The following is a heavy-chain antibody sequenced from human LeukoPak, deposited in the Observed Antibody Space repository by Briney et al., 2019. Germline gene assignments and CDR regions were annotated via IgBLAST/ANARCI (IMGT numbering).Heavy chain of an antibody. CDR3: ARVESGYYSFY. D-gene: IGHD3-22*01. V-gene: IGHV1-2*06. CDR1: GYTFTGYY. J-gene: IGHJ4*02. Sequence: ASVKVSCKASGYTFTGYYMHWVRQAPGQGLEWMGRINPNSGGTNYAQKFQGRVTMTRDTSISTAYMELSRLRSDDTAVYHCARVESGYYSFYWGQGTLVTVSS. CDR2: INPNSGGT.